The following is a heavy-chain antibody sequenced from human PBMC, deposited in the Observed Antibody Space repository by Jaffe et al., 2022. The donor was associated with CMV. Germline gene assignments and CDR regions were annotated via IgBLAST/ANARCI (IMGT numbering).Heavy chain of an antibody. CDR1: GGSFSGYY. CDR3: ARGRLQYCSSTSCQDYYFDY. Sequence: QVQLQQWGAGLLKPSETLSLTCAVYGGSFSGYYWSWIRQPPGKGLEWIGEINHSGSTNYNPSLKSRVTISVDTSKNQFSLKLSSVTAADTAVYYCARGRLQYCSSTSCQDYYFDYWGQGTLVTVSS. V-gene: IGHV4-34*01. D-gene: IGHD2-2*01. CDR2: INHSGST. J-gene: IGHJ4*02.